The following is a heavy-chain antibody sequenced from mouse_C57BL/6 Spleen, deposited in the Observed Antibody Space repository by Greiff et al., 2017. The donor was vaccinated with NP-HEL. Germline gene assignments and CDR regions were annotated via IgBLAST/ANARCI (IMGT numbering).Heavy chain of an antibody. CDR3: ARAEYYYGSSYLYYAMDY. J-gene: IGHJ4*01. CDR2: INPNNGGT. V-gene: IGHV1-22*01. CDR1: GYTFTDYN. Sequence: VQLKQSGPELVKPGASVKMSCKASGYTFTDYNMHWVKQSHGKSLEWIGYINPNNGGTSYNQKFKGKATLTVNKSSSTAYMELRSLTSEDSAVYYCARAEYYYGSSYLYYAMDYWGQGTSVTVSS. D-gene: IGHD1-1*01.